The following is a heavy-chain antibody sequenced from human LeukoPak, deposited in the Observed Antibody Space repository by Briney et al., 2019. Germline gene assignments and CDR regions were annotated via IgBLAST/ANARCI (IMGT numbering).Heavy chain of an antibody. Sequence: GGSLRLSCAASGFTFSSYSMHWVRQAPGKGLEWVGVMSHDGSTKYSADSVRGRFTISRDNSKNTLYLQMNSLRPEDTAVYYCARGTVKGAAAGLNYWGQGALVTVSS. CDR2: MSHDGSTK. D-gene: IGHD6-13*01. J-gene: IGHJ4*02. CDR1: GFTFSSYS. V-gene: IGHV3-30*04. CDR3: ARGTVKGAAAGLNY.